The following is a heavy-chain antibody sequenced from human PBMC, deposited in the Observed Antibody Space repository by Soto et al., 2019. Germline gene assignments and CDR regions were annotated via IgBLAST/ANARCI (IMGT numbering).Heavy chain of an antibody. V-gene: IGHV4-61*01. CDR1: GGSVSSGSYY. CDR3: ARTFCSTTSCQAHDMDV. D-gene: IGHD2-2*01. J-gene: IGHJ6*02. CDR2: IYYSGST. Sequence: SETLSLTCSVSGGSVSSGSYYWTWIRQPPGKGLEWIGYIYYSGSTNYNPSLKSRVTISLDTSNNQFSLRLSSVTAADTAVYYCARTFCSTTSCQAHDMDVWGQGTTVTVSS.